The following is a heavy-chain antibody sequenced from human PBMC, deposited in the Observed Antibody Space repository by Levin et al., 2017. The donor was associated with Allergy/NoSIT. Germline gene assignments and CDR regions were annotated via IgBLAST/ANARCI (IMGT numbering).Heavy chain of an antibody. CDR2: ITVYNGNT. CDR1: EYIFTYRY. Sequence: AGESLKISCTASEYIFTYRYLHWLRQAPGQGLEWLGWITVYNGNTKYAQKFQDRVTITREASLSTVYMELRNLRSEDSATYYCSRSPLTGDSRHIESWGQGTQVSVS. CDR3: SRSPLTGDSRHIES. V-gene: IGHV1-45*02. J-gene: IGHJ4*02. D-gene: IGHD2-21*02.